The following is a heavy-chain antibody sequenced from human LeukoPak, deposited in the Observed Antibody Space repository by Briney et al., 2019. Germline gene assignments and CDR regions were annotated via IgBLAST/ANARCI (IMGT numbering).Heavy chain of an antibody. CDR3: ARDRAYDREFDS. V-gene: IGHV1-2*06. Sequence: GASVKVSCKASGYTFTGYYMHWVRQAPGQGLEWMGRIIPISGGTKYAQKFQGRVTMTRDTSITTAYMELSRLRSDDTAVYYCARDRAYDREFDSWGQGTLVTVSS. D-gene: IGHD3-3*01. CDR1: GYTFTGYY. J-gene: IGHJ4*02. CDR2: IIPISGGT.